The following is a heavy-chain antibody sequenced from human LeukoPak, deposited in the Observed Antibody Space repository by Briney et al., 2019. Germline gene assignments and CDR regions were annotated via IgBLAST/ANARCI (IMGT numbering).Heavy chain of an antibody. CDR1: GASIGTYH. J-gene: IGHJ4*02. V-gene: IGHV4-4*07. Sequence: SETLSLTCTVWGASIGTYHWSWIRQSAGKGLEWIGRIHSSGDTNYNPSLKSRVTMSMDTSKNHFSLRVSSVTAADTAVYYCARDGLYTYGYSYFDFWGQGTLVTVSS. CDR2: IHSSGDT. D-gene: IGHD5-18*01. CDR3: ARDGLYTYGYSYFDF.